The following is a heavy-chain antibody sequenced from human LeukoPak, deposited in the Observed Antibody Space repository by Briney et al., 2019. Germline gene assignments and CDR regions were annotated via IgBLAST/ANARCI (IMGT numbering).Heavy chain of an antibody. Sequence: SETLSLTCTVSGGSISSSSYYWGWIRQPPGKGLEWIGSIYYSGSTYYDPSLKSRVTISVDTSKNQFSLKLSSVTAADTAVYYCARAAYYYGSVNWFDPWGQGTLVTVSS. J-gene: IGHJ5*02. CDR3: ARAAYYYGSVNWFDP. D-gene: IGHD3-10*01. CDR2: IYYSGST. V-gene: IGHV4-39*07. CDR1: GGSISSSSYY.